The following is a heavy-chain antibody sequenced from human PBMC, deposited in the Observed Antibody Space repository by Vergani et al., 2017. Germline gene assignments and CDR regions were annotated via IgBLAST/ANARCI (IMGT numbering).Heavy chain of an antibody. CDR1: GGSISSYY. D-gene: IGHD3-3*01. CDR3: ARETRITMFGVPTSNWFDP. V-gene: IGHV4-59*01. CDR2: IYYSGST. Sequence: QVQLQESGPGLVKPSETLSLTCTVSGGSISSYYWSWIRQPPGKGLEWIGYIYYSGSTNYNPSLKSRVTISVDTSKNQFSLKLSSVTAADTAVYYCARETRITMFGVPTSNWFDPWGQGTLVTVSS. J-gene: IGHJ5*02.